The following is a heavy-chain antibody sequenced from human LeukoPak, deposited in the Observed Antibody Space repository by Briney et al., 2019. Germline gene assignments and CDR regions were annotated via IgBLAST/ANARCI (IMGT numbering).Heavy chain of an antibody. J-gene: IGHJ4*02. CDR3: VKDKNGRSQNFDY. Sequence: PGGALRLSCSASGFTFSSYAMHWGRQAPGKGVEYGSAISSNGGSTYYADSVKGRFTISRDNSKNTLYLQMSSLRAEDTAVYYCVKDKNGRSQNFDYWGQGTLVTVSS. CDR1: GFTFSSYA. V-gene: IGHV3-64D*06. CDR2: ISSNGGST. D-gene: IGHD2-15*01.